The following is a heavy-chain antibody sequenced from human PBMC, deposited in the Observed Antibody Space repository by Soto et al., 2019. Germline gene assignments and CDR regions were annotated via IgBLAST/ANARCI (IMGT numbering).Heavy chain of an antibody. J-gene: IGHJ4*02. D-gene: IGHD1-26*01. V-gene: IGHV4-28*03. CDR3: ARGLGFSGSYFDY. CDR2: VYYSGNT. CDR1: GFSITSNAW. Sequence: SETLSLTCAVSGFSITSNAWWGWIRQPPGKGLEWIGYVYYSGNTYYNPSLKARVTISVDASQKQFSLKLSSVTAADTAVYYCARGLGFSGSYFDYWGQGIPVTVSS.